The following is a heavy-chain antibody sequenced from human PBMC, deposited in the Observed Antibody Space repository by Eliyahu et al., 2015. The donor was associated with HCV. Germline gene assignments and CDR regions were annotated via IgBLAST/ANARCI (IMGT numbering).Heavy chain of an antibody. D-gene: IGHD4-17*01. CDR1: GFTFSDYY. Sequence: QVHLVESGGDLVKPGGSLRLSCXASGFTFSDYYMXWVRQAPGKGLEWISFISSSSFTIYYADSVKGRFTASRDNAEKLLYLQMSSLRADDTAVYYCSRVSGDFHYWGQGTLVTVSS. CDR3: SRVSGDFHY. CDR2: ISSSSFTI. V-gene: IGHV3-11*01. J-gene: IGHJ4*02.